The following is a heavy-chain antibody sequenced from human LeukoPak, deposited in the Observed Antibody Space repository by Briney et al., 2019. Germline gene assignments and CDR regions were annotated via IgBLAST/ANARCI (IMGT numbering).Heavy chain of an antibody. V-gene: IGHV3-53*01. CDR2: IYSGGST. CDR3: ASGSGSYRTPYYYMDV. D-gene: IGHD3-10*01. CDR1: GFIFGSRW. Sequence: GGSLRLSCAASGFIFGSRWMSWVRQAPGKGLEWVSVIYSGGSTYYADSVKGRFTISRDNSKNTLYLQMNSLRAEDTAVYYCASGSGSYRTPYYYMDVWGTGTTVTVSS. J-gene: IGHJ6*03.